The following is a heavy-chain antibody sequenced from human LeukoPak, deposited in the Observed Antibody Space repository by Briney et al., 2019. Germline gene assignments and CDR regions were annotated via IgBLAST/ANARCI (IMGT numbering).Heavy chain of an antibody. J-gene: IGHJ4*02. D-gene: IGHD3-16*01. V-gene: IGHV3-74*01. CDR1: GFTFSTYW. CDR2: VNGPGTDT. CDR3: TRGGFYGSSDS. Sequence: GGSLRLSCAASGFTFSTYWMQWVRQAPGKGLVWVSHVNGPGTDTTYADSVKGRFTISRDNAKNTLYLQMNSLRAEDTAVYYCTRGGFYGSSDSWGQGTLVTASS.